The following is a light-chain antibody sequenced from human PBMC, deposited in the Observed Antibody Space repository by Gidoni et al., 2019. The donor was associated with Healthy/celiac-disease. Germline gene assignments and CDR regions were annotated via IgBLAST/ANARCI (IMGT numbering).Light chain of an antibody. V-gene: IGKV1-39*01. CDR2: AAS. Sequence: DIQMTQSPSSLSASVGDRVTITCRASQSISSYLNWYPQKPGKAPKLLIYAASSLQRGVPSRFSGSGSGTDFTLTISSLQPEDFATYYCQQSYSTSITFXQXTRLEIK. J-gene: IGKJ5*01. CDR3: QQSYSTSIT. CDR1: QSISSY.